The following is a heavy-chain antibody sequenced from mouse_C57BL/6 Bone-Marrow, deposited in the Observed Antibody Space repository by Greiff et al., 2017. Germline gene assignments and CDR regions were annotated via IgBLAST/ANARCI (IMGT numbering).Heavy chain of an antibody. CDR1: GFTFTDYY. CDR2: IRNKANGYTT. CDR3: ARSLIYYDYDGFAY. J-gene: IGHJ3*01. Sequence: EVMLVESGGGLVQPGGSLSLSCAASGFTFTDYYMSWVRQPPGKALEWLGFIRNKANGYTTEYSASVKGRFTISRDTSQSILYLQMNALRAEDSATYYCARSLIYYDYDGFAYWGQGTLVTVSA. D-gene: IGHD2-4*01. V-gene: IGHV7-3*01.